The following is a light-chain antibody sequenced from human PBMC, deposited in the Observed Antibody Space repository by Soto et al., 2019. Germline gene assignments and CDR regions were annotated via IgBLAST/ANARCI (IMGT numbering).Light chain of an antibody. CDR2: AAS. Sequence: EIQMTQSPAALSASVGDRVTITCRASQSISSYLNWYQQKPGKAPKLLIYAASSLQSGVPSRFSGSGSGTDFTLTISSLQPEDFATYYCQQSYSTPQTFGQGTKVAIK. J-gene: IGKJ1*01. CDR3: QQSYSTPQT. V-gene: IGKV1-39*01. CDR1: QSISSY.